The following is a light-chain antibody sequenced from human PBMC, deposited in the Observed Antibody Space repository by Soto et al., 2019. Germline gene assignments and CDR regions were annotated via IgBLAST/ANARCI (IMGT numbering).Light chain of an antibody. CDR3: QQYGSSPMYP. CDR2: DAS. V-gene: IGKV3D-20*01. J-gene: IGKJ2*01. Sequence: EIVLTQSPATLSLSPGERATLSCGASQSVSSNDLAWYQQKPGLAPRLLIYDASSRATGIPDRFSGSGSGTDFTLTISRLEPEDLAVYYCQQYGSSPMYPFGQGTKLAI. CDR1: QSVSSND.